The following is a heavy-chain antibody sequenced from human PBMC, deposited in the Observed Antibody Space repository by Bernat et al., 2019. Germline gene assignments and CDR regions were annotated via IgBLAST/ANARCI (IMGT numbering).Heavy chain of an antibody. Sequence: QVQLQESGPGLVKPSQTLSLTCTVSGGSISSGDYYWSWIHQPPGKGLEWIGYIYYSGSTYYNPSLKSRVTISVDTSKNQFSLKLSSVTAADTAVYYCARDFYGIHDYGGNSHFGTYWYFDLWGRGTLVTVSS. V-gene: IGHV4-30-4*01. CDR3: ARDFYGIHDYGGNSHFGTYWYFDL. D-gene: IGHD4-23*01. CDR2: IYYSGST. CDR1: GGSISSGDYY. J-gene: IGHJ2*01.